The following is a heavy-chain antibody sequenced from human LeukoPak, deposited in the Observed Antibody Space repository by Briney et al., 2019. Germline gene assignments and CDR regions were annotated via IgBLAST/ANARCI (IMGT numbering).Heavy chain of an antibody. Sequence: SETLSLTCTVSGGSISSGGYYWSWIPQHPGKGPEWIGNIYHSGSTYYNPSLKSRVTISVDTSKNQFSLKLSSVTAADTAVYYCAREFRYYYDSSGYYLSNYFDYWGQGTLVTVSS. CDR2: IYHSGST. CDR3: AREFRYYYDSSGYYLSNYFDY. CDR1: GGSISSGGYY. V-gene: IGHV4-31*03. D-gene: IGHD3-22*01. J-gene: IGHJ4*02.